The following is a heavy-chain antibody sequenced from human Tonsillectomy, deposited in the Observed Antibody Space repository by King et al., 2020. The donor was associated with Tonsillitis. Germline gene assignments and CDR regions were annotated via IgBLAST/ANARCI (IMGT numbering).Heavy chain of an antibody. Sequence: VQLPQWGAGLLKPSETLSLTCAVYGGSFSEYFWSWIRQPPGKGLEWIGEIDHSGNTNYNPSLTSRLTISVDTSKNQFSLKLTSVTAAATAVYYCSRGGSFYCASSAKPYYFHYYMDVWGKGTTVTVSS. CDR3: SRGGSFYCASSAKPYYFHYYMDV. J-gene: IGHJ6*03. V-gene: IGHV4-34*01. D-gene: IGHD3-22*01. CDR1: GGSFSEYF. CDR2: IDHSGNT.